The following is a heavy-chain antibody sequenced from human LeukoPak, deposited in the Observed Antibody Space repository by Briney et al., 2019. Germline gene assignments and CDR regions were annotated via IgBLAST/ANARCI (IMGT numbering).Heavy chain of an antibody. D-gene: IGHD1-20*01. CDR3: AKDLSITGDGKVSATDAFDI. J-gene: IGHJ3*02. CDR1: GFTFSSYA. Sequence: QSGGSLRLSCAASGFTFSSYAMSWVRQAPGKGLEWVSVISSSGGSTYYADSVKGRFTISRDNSKNTLYLQMNSLRAEDTAVYYCAKDLSITGDGKVSATDAFDIWGQGTMVTVSS. CDR2: ISSSGGST. V-gene: IGHV3-23*01.